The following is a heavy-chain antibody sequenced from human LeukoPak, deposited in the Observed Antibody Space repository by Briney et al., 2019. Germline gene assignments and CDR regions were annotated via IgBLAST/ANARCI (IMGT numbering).Heavy chain of an antibody. D-gene: IGHD3-3*01. V-gene: IGHV3-53*01. CDR2: IYSGGTT. CDR3: ALGFWCAYYHGC. J-gene: IGHJ4*02. Sequence: QSGGSLRLSCAASGFTVTSSYMSWVRQAPGKGLEWVSVIYSGGTTYYADSVKGRFTISRDNSKNTLYLQMNSLRAEDTAVYYCALGFWCAYYHGCWGQGTLVTVSS. CDR1: GFTVTSSY.